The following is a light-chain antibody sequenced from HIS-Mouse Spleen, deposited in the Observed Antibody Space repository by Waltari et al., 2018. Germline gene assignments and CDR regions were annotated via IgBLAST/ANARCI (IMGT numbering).Light chain of an antibody. J-gene: IGLJ2*01. Sequence: SYELTQPPSVSVSPGQTASITCSGDKLGDNYACWYQQKPGQSPARVTYPDSRRPSGIPERFSGSNSGNTATLTMSGTQAMDEADDYCQAWDSSTVVFGGGTKLTVL. CDR3: QAWDSSTVV. V-gene: IGLV3-1*01. CDR2: PDS. CDR1: KLGDNY.